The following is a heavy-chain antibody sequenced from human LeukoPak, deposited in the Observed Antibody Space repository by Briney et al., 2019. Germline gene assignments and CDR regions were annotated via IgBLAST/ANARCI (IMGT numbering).Heavy chain of an antibody. CDR2: ISYDARSN. V-gene: IGHV3-30*03. CDR3: ARSSGYNYDY. D-gene: IGHD3-22*01. CDR1: GFTFSNYG. J-gene: IGHJ4*02. Sequence: GGSLRLSCATSGFTFSNYGMHWVRQVPGKGLEWVAVISYDARSNYHVDSVKGRFTISRDNARNSLYLQMNSLRAEDTAVYYCARSSGYNYDYWGQGTLVTVSS.